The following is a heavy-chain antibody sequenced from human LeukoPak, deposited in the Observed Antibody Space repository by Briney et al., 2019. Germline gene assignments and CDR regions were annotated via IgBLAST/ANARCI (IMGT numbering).Heavy chain of an antibody. CDR2: ISWNSGSI. CDR1: GFTFDDYA. D-gene: IGHD4-11*01. CDR3: AKGALHDYFDY. J-gene: IGHJ4*02. Sequence: GGSLRLSCAASGFTFDDYAMHWVRHAPGKGLEWVSGISWNSGSIVYADSVKGRFTISRDNAKNSLYLQMNSLRAEDTALYYCAKGALHDYFDYWGQGTLVTVSS. V-gene: IGHV3-9*01.